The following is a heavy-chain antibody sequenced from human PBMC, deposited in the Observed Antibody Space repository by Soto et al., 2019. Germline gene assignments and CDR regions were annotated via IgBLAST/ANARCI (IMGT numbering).Heavy chain of an antibody. V-gene: IGHV3-23*01. J-gene: IGHJ6*02. D-gene: IGHD2-15*01. CDR1: GLTFSNYA. CDR3: ARGGYCSSITCPSYPYYSYVMDV. Sequence: PGGSLRLSCVASGLTFSNYAMSWVRQAPGKGLEWVSALSTSGSKTNYADSVKGRFTISRDNSKYTLYLQMNSLRVEDTAVYYCARGGYCSSITCPSYPYYSYVMDVWGQGTSVTVSS. CDR2: LSTSGSKT.